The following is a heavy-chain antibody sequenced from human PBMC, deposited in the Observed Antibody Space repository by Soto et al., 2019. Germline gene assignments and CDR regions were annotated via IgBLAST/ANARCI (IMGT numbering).Heavy chain of an antibody. CDR3: ARGRNSSWGKSFDY. V-gene: IGHV4-34*01. D-gene: IGHD6-19*01. CDR2: INHSGST. J-gene: IGHJ4*02. Sequence: QVQLQQWGAGLLKPSETLSLTCAVYGGSFSGYYWSWIRQPPGKGLEWIGEINHSGSTNYNPSLKSRVTISVDTSKNQFSLKLSSVTAADTAVYYCARGRNSSWGKSFDYWGQGTLVTVSS. CDR1: GGSFSGYY.